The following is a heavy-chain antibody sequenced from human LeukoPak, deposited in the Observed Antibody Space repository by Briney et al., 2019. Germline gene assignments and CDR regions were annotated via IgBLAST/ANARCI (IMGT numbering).Heavy chain of an antibody. CDR1: GGSFSGYY. Sequence: SETLSLTCAVYGGSFSGYYWSWIRQPPGKGLEWIGEINHSGSTNYNPPLKSRVTISVDTSKNQFSLKLSSVTAADTAVYYCARDNTRSYYYGSGSYPSTFDYWGQGTLVTVSS. CDR3: ARDNTRSYYYGSGSYPSTFDY. CDR2: INHSGST. V-gene: IGHV4-34*01. D-gene: IGHD3-10*01. J-gene: IGHJ4*02.